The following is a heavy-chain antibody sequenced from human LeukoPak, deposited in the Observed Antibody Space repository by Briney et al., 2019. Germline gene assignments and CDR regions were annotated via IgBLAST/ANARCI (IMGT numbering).Heavy chain of an antibody. CDR1: GYSFINYG. V-gene: IGHV1-18*01. D-gene: IGHD6-19*01. CDR2: ISAYTDDT. Sequence: ASVKLSCTASGYSFINYGISWVRQAPGQGLEWMGWISAYTDDTRYAQKFQGRVTMTTDTSTRTAYMDLRSLRSDDTAVYYCARESRSSGEDYWGQGTLVSVSS. J-gene: IGHJ4*02. CDR3: ARESRSSGEDY.